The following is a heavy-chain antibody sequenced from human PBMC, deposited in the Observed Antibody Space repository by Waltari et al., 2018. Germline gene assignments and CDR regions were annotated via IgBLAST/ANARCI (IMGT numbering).Heavy chain of an antibody. CDR3: ARVASSGWSRHGRDY. D-gene: IGHD6-19*01. Sequence: QLQLQESGPGLVKPSETLSLTCTVSGGSISSSSYSWGWIRQPPGKGLEWIGSIYYSGSTYYNPSLKSRVTISVDTSKNQFSLKLSSVTAADTAVYYCARVASSGWSRHGRDYWGQGTLVTVSS. CDR1: GGSISSSSYS. V-gene: IGHV4-39*07. J-gene: IGHJ4*02. CDR2: IYYSGST.